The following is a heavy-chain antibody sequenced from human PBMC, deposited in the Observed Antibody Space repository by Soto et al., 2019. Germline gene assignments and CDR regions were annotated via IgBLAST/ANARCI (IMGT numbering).Heavy chain of an antibody. CDR3: ARHFYGDYERGGGRYYYYYMDV. Sequence: GESLKISCKGSGYSFTSYWIGWVRQMPGKGLEWMGIIYPGDSDTRYSPSFQGQVTITADKSISTAYLQWSSLKASDTAMYYCARHFYGDYERGGGRYYYYYMDVWGKGTTVTVSS. CDR2: IYPGDSDT. J-gene: IGHJ6*03. V-gene: IGHV5-51*01. D-gene: IGHD4-17*01. CDR1: GYSFTSYW.